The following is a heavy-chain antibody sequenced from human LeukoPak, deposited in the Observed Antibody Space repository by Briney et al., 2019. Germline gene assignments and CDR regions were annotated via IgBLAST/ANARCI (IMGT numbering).Heavy chain of an antibody. Sequence: SQTLSLTCTVSGGSISSGSYYWSRIRQPAGKGLEWIGRIYTSGSTNYNPSLKSRVTISVDTSKNQFSLKLSSVTAADTAVYYCAREGWLQSFDYWGQGTLVTVSS. J-gene: IGHJ4*02. CDR3: AREGWLQSFDY. V-gene: IGHV4-61*02. CDR2: IYTSGST. D-gene: IGHD5-24*01. CDR1: GGSISSGSYY.